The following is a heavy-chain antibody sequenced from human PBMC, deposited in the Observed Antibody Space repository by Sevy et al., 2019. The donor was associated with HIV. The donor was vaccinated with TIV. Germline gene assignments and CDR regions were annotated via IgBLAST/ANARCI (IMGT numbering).Heavy chain of an antibody. CDR1: GDAISRNY. V-gene: IGHV4-59*01. CDR3: ARDLKPNSGGSYYGMDV. J-gene: IGHJ6*02. Sequence: SETLSLTCSVSGDAISRNYWGWVRQPPHKGLEWIGIIYTSGKANYNPSLGSRVSISADTSRSHFSLNLTSVTAADTAIYYCARDLKPNSGGSYYGMDVWGPGTTVTVSS. D-gene: IGHD6-19*01. CDR2: IYTSGKA.